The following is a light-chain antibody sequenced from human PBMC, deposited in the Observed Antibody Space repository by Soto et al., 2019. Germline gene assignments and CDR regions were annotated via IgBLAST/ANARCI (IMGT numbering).Light chain of an antibody. CDR1: QSISSW. CDR3: QQYNSYST. Sequence: DIQMTQSPSTLSASVGDRVTITCRASQSISSWLAWYQQKPGKAPKLLIYDASSLESGVPSRFSGSGSGTEFTLTISSLQPDDSETYYCQQYNSYSTFGQGTKLEIK. J-gene: IGKJ2*01. CDR2: DAS. V-gene: IGKV1-5*01.